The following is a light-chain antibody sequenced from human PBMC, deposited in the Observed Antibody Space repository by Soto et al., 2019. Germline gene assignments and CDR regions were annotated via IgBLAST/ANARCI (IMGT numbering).Light chain of an antibody. CDR2: GAS. CDR3: QQDSSWPLT. Sequence: EIVMTQSPATLSVSPGERVTLSCRASQDIRSSLAWYQQKPGQAPRLLIYGASIRATGVPATFSGCGSGTEFTLSISSLQSEHLGVYYCQQDSSWPLTFGGGTKVEIK. CDR1: QDIRSS. J-gene: IGKJ4*01. V-gene: IGKV3-15*01.